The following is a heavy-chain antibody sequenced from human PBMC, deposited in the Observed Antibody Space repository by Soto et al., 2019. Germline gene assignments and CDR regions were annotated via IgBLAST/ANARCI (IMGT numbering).Heavy chain of an antibody. V-gene: IGHV3-66*01. D-gene: IGHD1-1*01. Sequence: EVQLVESGGGLVQPGGSLRLSCAASGFTVSNNYMRWVRQAPGNGLEWVSLIYSGGATYYADSVKGRFTISRDNSKNTLYLQMNSLRAEDTAVYYCARDGTYNWVGGQGILVTVSS. J-gene: IGHJ4*02. CDR1: GFTVSNNY. CDR2: IYSGGAT. CDR3: ARDGTYNWV.